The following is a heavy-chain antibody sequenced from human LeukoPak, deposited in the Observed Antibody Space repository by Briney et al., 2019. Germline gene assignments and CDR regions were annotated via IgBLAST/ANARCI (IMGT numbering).Heavy chain of an antibody. D-gene: IGHD3-3*01. J-gene: IGHJ5*02. V-gene: IGHV1-8*01. CDR1: GYTFTSYD. Sequence: ASVKVSCKASGYTFTSYDINWVRQATGQGLEWMGWMNPNNGNTDYAQKFQGRVTLTRNTSISTAYMELSSLRSEDTAVYYCATYDFWSGPVGPWGQGTLVTVSS. CDR3: ATYDFWSGPVGP. CDR2: MNPNNGNT.